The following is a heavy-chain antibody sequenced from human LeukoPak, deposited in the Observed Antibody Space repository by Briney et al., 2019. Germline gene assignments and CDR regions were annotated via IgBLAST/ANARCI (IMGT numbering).Heavy chain of an antibody. V-gene: IGHV1-69*05. CDR3: ARVRRWHPQGRMIESAESLYYFDY. J-gene: IGHJ4*02. Sequence: SVKVSCKASGGTFGSYAISWVRQAPGQGLEWMGGIIPIFGTANYAQKFQGRVTITTDESTSTAYMELSSLRSEDTAVYYCARVRRWHPQGRMIESAESLYYFDYWGQGTLVTVSS. D-gene: IGHD3-22*01. CDR1: GGTFGSYA. CDR2: IIPIFGTA.